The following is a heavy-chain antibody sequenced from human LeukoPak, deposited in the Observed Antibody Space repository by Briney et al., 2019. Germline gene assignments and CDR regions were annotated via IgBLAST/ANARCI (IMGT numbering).Heavy chain of an antibody. CDR1: GGPLSSHY. J-gene: IGHJ6*02. CDR2: IYYSGST. Sequence: SETLPLTFTVSGGPLSSHYWSWVRQPPGRGLGWIRGIYYSGSTNYNPSLKSRVTISVDTSKNQFSLKLSSVTAADTAVYYCARDIAVGDYYYGMDVWGQGTTVTVSS. D-gene: IGHD2-21*01. V-gene: IGHV4-59*11. CDR3: ARDIAVGDYYYGMDV.